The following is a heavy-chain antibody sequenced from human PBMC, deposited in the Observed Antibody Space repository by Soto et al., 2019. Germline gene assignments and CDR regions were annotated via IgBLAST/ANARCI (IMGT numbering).Heavy chain of an antibody. V-gene: IGHV1-18*01. CDR3: ARHHGPTTSEDWFDP. CDR2: ISTYSGNT. Sequence: ASVKVSCKASGYTFFTYDISWVRQAPGQGLEWMGWISTYSGNTKYAQKFQGRVTMTTDTSTTTAYLELRSLRSDDTAVYYCARHHGPTTSEDWFDPWGQGTLVTVSS. J-gene: IGHJ5*02. CDR1: GYTFFTYD. D-gene: IGHD5-12*01.